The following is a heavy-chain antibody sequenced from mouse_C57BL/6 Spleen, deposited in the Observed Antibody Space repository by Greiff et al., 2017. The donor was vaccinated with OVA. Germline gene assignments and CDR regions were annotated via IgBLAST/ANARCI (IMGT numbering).Heavy chain of an antibody. D-gene: IGHD1-1*01. CDR1: GYTFTDYE. CDR3: TRYYHAWFAY. J-gene: IGHJ3*01. CDR2: IDPETGGT. Sequence: LVESGAELVRPGASVTLSCKASGYTFTDYEMHWVKQTPVHGLEWIGAIDPETGGTAYNQKFKGKAILTADKSSSTAYMELRSLTSEDSAVYYCTRYYHAWFAYWGQGTLVTVSA. V-gene: IGHV1-15*01.